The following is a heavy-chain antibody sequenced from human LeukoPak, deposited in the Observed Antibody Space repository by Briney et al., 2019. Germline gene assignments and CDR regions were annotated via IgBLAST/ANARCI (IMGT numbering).Heavy chain of an antibody. CDR2: ISYDGSNK. CDR3: ARGGTHSGYYYYYGMDV. J-gene: IGHJ6*02. Sequence: GGSLRLSCAASGFTFSSYAMHWVRQAPGKGLEWVAVISYDGSNKYYADSVKGRFTISGDNSKNTLYLQMNSLRAEDTAVYYCARGGTHSGYYYYYGMDVWGQGTTVTVSS. D-gene: IGHD5-12*01. CDR1: GFTFSSYA. V-gene: IGHV3-30*04.